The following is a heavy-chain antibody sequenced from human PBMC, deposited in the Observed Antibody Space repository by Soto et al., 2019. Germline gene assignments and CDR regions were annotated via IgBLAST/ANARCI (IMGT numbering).Heavy chain of an antibody. CDR1: GFTVSSNY. D-gene: IGHD3-3*01. Sequence: GGSLRLSCAASGFTVSSNYMSWVRQAPGKGLEWVSVIYSGGSTYYADSVKGRFTISRHNSKNTLYLQMNSLRAEDTAVYYCASGYYDFWSGYYTPNWFDPWGQGTLVTVSS. V-gene: IGHV3-53*04. CDR2: IYSGGST. J-gene: IGHJ5*02. CDR3: ASGYYDFWSGYYTPNWFDP.